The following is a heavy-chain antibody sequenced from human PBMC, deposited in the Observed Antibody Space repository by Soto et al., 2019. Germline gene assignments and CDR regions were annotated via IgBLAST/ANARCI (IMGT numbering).Heavy chain of an antibody. CDR3: AGFTVAIGADPLEY. V-gene: IGHV3-33*01. J-gene: IGHJ4*02. CDR1: GGVFNNFG. Sequence: GGSLRLSCAASGGVFNNFGVHWVRQAPGKGLEWVGIIWHDGSNKYYADSVAGRFTLSRDNSKNTVYLQMNSLRGEDTAIYYCAGFTVAIGADPLEYWGQGSPVPVCS. D-gene: IGHD1-26*01. CDR2: IWHDGSNK.